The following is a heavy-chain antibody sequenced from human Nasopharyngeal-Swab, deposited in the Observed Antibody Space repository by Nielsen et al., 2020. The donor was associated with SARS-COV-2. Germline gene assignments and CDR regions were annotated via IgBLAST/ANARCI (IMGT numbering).Heavy chain of an antibody. J-gene: IGHJ5*02. Sequence: GESLKISCAASGFTFSNSDMSWVRQAPGKGLEWVSGIARSGTTTYYADSVKGRFTISRDNSKNTLYLQMNSLRAEDTAVYYCAKKGIVVVPAAGGLDPWGQGTLVTVSS. CDR1: GFTFSNSD. CDR2: IARSGTTT. V-gene: IGHV3-23*01. D-gene: IGHD2-2*01. CDR3: AKKGIVVVPAAGGLDP.